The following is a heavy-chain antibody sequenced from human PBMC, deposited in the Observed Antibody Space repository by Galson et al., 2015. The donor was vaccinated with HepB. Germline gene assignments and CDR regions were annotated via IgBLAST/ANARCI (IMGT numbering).Heavy chain of an antibody. V-gene: IGHV3-64*01. D-gene: IGHD3-9*01. Sequence: SLRLSCAASGFTFSSYAMQWVRQAPGKRLEYVSAISSNGRTTYYANSVKGRFTISRDNSKKTLYLQMGSLRPEDTAVYYCASGYFGYWGQGTLVTVSS. CDR1: GFTFSSYA. CDR3: ASGYFGY. J-gene: IGHJ4*02. CDR2: ISSNGRTT.